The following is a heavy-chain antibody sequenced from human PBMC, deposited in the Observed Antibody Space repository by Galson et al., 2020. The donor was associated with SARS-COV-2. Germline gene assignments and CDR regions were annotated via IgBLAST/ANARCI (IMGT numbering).Heavy chain of an antibody. CDR2: ISYDGSNK. CDR1: GFTFSSYA. J-gene: IGHJ4*02. Sequence: GESLKIPCAASGFTFSSYAMHWVRQAPGKGLEWVAVISYDGSNKYYADSVKGRFTISRDNSKNTLYLQMNSLRAEDTAVYYCARSPGPYFDYWGQGTLVTVSS. D-gene: IGHD2-8*02. V-gene: IGHV3-30-3*01. CDR3: ARSPGPYFDY.